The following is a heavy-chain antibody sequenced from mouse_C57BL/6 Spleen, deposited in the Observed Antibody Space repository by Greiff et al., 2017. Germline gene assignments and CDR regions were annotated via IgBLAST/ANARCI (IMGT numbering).Heavy chain of an antibody. CDR1: GYSFTGYY. CDR2: INPSTGGT. J-gene: IGHJ1*03. V-gene: IGHV1-43*01. D-gene: IGHD1-1*01. Sequence: VHVKQSGPELVKPGASVKISCKASGYSFTGYYMHWVKQSSEKSLEWIGEINPSTGGTSYNQKFKGKATLTVDKSSSTAYMQLKSLTSEDSAVYYCARDYYGSSYWYFDVWGTGTTVTVSS. CDR3: ARDYYGSSYWYFDV.